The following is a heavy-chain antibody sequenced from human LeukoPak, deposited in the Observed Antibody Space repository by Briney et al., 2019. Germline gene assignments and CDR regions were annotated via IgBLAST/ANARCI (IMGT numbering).Heavy chain of an antibody. Sequence: SETLSLTCAVYGGSFSGYYWSWIRQPTGKGLEWIGEINHSGSTNYNPSLKSRVTISVDTSKNQFSLKLSSVTAADTAVYYCARVSVVVAAPDAFDIWGQGTMVTVSS. CDR2: INHSGST. V-gene: IGHV4-34*01. D-gene: IGHD2-15*01. J-gene: IGHJ3*02. CDR1: GGSFSGYY. CDR3: ARVSVVVAAPDAFDI.